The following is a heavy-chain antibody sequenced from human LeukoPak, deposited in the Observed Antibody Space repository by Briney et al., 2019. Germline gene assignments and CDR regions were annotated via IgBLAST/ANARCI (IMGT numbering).Heavy chain of an antibody. V-gene: IGHV1-69*01. CDR3: ARGYCSSTSCSRANYGMDV. D-gene: IGHD2-2*01. Sequence: SVKVSCKASGGTFSSYAISWVRQAPGQGLEWMGGIIPIFGTANYAQKFQGRVTITADESTSTAYMELSSLRSEDTAVYHCARGYCSSTSCSRANYGMDVWGKGTTVTVSS. CDR1: GGTFSSYA. J-gene: IGHJ6*04. CDR2: IIPIFGTA.